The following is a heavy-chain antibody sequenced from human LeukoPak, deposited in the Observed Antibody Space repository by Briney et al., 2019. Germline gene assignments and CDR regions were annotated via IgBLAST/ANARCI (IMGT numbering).Heavy chain of an antibody. Sequence: AGGSLRLSCAASGFTFSSYEMNWVRQAPGKGLEWVSYISSSNTIYYADSVKGRFTISRDNAKNSLYLQMNSLRAEDTAVYYCASSITMIVLGYWGQGTLVTVSS. CDR3: ASSITMIVLGY. CDR1: GFTFSSYE. CDR2: ISSSNTI. J-gene: IGHJ4*02. V-gene: IGHV3-48*03. D-gene: IGHD3-22*01.